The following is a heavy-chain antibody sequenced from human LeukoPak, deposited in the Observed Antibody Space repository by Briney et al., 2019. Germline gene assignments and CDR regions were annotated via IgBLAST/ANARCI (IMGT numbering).Heavy chain of an antibody. Sequence: GGSLRLSCAASGFTFSSYSMNWVRQAPGKGLEWVSSISSSSSYIYYADSVKGRFTISRDNAKNSLYLQMNSLRAEDTAVYYCARDGIVATIVPRPFDYWGQGTLVTVSS. CDR1: GFTFSSYS. D-gene: IGHD5-12*01. CDR3: ARDGIVATIVPRPFDY. V-gene: IGHV3-21*01. J-gene: IGHJ4*02. CDR2: ISSSSSYI.